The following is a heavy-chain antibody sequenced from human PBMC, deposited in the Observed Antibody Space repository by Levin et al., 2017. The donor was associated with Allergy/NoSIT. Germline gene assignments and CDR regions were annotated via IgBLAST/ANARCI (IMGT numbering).Heavy chain of an antibody. D-gene: IGHD6-19*01. CDR1: GFTFSSYG. Sequence: GGSLRLSCAASGFTFSSYGMHWVRQAPGKGLEWVAVIWYDGSNKYYADSVKGRFTISRDNSKNTLYLQMNSLRAEDTAVYYCARDSVSSGWYGGYYFDYWGQGTLVTVSS. CDR3: ARDSVSSGWYGGYYFDY. CDR2: IWYDGSNK. J-gene: IGHJ4*02. V-gene: IGHV3-33*01.